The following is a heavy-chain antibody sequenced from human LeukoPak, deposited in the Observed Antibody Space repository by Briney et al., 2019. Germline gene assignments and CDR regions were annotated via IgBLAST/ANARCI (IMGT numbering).Heavy chain of an antibody. CDR3: ARGISSGWSRAVGY. CDR1: GGSVSSGSYY. Sequence: SETLSLTCTVSGGSVSSGSYYWSWIRQPPGKGLEWIGYIYYSGSTNYNPSLKSRVTISVDTSKNQFSLKLSSVAAADTAVYYCARGISSGWSRAVGYWGQGTLVTVSS. D-gene: IGHD6-19*01. J-gene: IGHJ4*02. CDR2: IYYSGST. V-gene: IGHV4-61*01.